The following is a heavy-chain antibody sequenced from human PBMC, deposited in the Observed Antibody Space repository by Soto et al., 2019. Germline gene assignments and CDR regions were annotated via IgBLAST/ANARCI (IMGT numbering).Heavy chain of an antibody. CDR2: ISSSSSYI. CDR3: AGPGSSWYRDYYYGMDV. D-gene: IGHD6-13*01. CDR1: GFTFSSYS. V-gene: IGHV3-21*01. J-gene: IGHJ6*02. Sequence: GGSQRLSCAASGFTFSSYSMNWVRQAPGKGLEWVSSISSSSSYIYYADSVKGRFTISRDNAKNSLYLQMNSLRVEDTAVYYCAGPGSSWYRDYYYGMDVWGQGTTVTVSS.